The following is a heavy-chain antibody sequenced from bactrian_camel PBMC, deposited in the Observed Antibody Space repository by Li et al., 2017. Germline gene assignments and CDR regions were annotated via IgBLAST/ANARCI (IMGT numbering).Heavy chain of an antibody. V-gene: IGHV3S53*01. CDR2: IDGDGFK. J-gene: IGHJ4*01. Sequence: HVQLVESGGGSVQAGGSLRISCVASGYSYSLSMAWFRQTPGKEREEVAVIDGDGFKVYLESVKGRFTISHDNAKNSVDLQTNSLKPDDTAVYYCAATGQMLSVAGCRTQGTQVTVS. CDR1: GYSYSLS. D-gene: IGHD1*01.